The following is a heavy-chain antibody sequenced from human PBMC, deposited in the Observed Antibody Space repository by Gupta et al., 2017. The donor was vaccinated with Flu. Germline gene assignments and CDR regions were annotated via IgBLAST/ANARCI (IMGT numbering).Heavy chain of an antibody. V-gene: IGHV1-2*06. CDR3: ARESGGSSVWTNWFDP. CDR2: INTKTGGT. Sequence: QVQLVQSGTDMKKPRASVKVSCKASGYTFTDFYLDWVRQAPGQGLEWMGRINTKTGGTTYAQKFLGRITMTRDASINTVYMELNWLTSDDTAVYFCARESGGSSVWTNWFDPWGQGTLVTVSS. CDR1: GYTFTDFY. J-gene: IGHJ5*02. D-gene: IGHD2-15*01.